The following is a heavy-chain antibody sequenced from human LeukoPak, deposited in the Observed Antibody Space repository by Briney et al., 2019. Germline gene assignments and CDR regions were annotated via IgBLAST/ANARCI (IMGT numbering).Heavy chain of an antibody. J-gene: IGHJ4*02. Sequence: GNSLRLSCTASGLTFSPFWMNWVRQAPGKGLEWVAVTSSDLNVKLYADSVKGRFTISRDNSRSTLYLQMNSLRPEDTAIYYCAREGYYGSGSPPSLYFDYWGQGTLVTVSS. CDR1: GLTFSPFW. V-gene: IGHV3-30*03. CDR3: AREGYYGSGSPPSLYFDY. D-gene: IGHD3-10*01. CDR2: TSSDLNVK.